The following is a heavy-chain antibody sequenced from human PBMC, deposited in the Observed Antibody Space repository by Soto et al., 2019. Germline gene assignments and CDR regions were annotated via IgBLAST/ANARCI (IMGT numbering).Heavy chain of an antibody. CDR1: GCSFTSNW. D-gene: IGHD3-16*01. Sequence: PXESLNISCQGSGCSFTSNWIGWVRQMPGKGLEWMGIINPADSDIKYSPSFQGQVTISADKSIGTAYLQWSSLKASDTAMYYCARHQRDDASRKIDCWGQGTLVTVSS. CDR3: ARHQRDDASRKIDC. J-gene: IGHJ4*02. V-gene: IGHV5-51*01. CDR2: INPADSDI.